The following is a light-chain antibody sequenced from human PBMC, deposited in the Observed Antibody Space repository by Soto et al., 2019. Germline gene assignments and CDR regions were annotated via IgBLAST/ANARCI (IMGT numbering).Light chain of an antibody. CDR2: LGS. V-gene: IGKV2-28*01. CDR1: QSLLHSNGYNY. J-gene: IGKJ4*01. Sequence: ESVMSQSPLSLSVTPGEPASISCRSSQSLLHSNGYNYLDWYLQKPGQSPQLLLYLGSFRAAGVPDRCSGSGSGTDFTLKISRVEAADVGVYYCVHALQTPSFGGGTKVDIK. CDR3: VHALQTPS.